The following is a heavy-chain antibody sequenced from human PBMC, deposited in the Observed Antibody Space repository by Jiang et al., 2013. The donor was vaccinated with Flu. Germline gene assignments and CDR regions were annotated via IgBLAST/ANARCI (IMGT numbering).Heavy chain of an antibody. J-gene: IGHJ5*02. D-gene: IGHD3-16*01. Sequence: LLKPSETLSLTCTVSGGSISTKNYYWGWIRQPPGKGLEWIGTIYYTGSTFYNASLKSRVTISVDTSKNQFSLKLTSVTAADTAVYYCARSYAVSSRPNWFDPWGQGTLVTASS. CDR3: ARSYAVSSRPNWFDP. CDR1: GGSISTKNYY. V-gene: IGHV4-39*01. CDR2: IYYTGST.